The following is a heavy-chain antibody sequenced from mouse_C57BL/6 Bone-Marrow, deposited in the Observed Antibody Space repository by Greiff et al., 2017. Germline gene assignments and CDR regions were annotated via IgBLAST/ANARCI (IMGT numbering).Heavy chain of an antibody. D-gene: IGHD3-2*02. CDR2: ISDGGSYT. CDR3: ARDQGILLAY. CDR1: GFTFSSYA. Sequence: EVKVVESGGGLVKPGGSLKLSCAASGFTFSSYAMSWVRQTPEKRLEWVATISDGGSYTYYPDNVKGRFTISRDNAKNNLYLQMSHLKSEDTAMYYCARDQGILLAYWGQGTLVTVSA. V-gene: IGHV5-4*01. J-gene: IGHJ3*01.